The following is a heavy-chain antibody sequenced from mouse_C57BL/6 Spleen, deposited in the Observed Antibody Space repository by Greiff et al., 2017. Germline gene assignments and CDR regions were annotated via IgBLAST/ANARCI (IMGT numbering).Heavy chain of an antibody. V-gene: IGHV1-54*01. CDR1: GYAFTNYL. J-gene: IGHJ3*01. D-gene: IGHD2-5*01. CDR2: INPGSGGT. CDR3: ARSRYSNYQAWCAY. Sequence: VQLQQSGAELVRPGTSVQVSCKASGYAFTNYLLEWVKPRPGQGLEWIGVINPGSGGTNYNEKFKGKATLTADKSSSTAYMQLSSLTSEDSAVYFCARSRYSNYQAWCAYWGQGTLVTVSA.